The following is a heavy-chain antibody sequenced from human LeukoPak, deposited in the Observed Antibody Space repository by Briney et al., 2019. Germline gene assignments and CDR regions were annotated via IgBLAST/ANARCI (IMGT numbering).Heavy chain of an antibody. CDR1: GYYFNNYW. V-gene: IGHV5-51*01. D-gene: IGHD6-13*01. J-gene: IGHJ1*01. Sequence: KSGESMKISCKGSGYYFNNYWITWVRQMPGKGLESMVIIYPDDSQTRYSPSFQGQVTISADTSIRTAYLQWRSLKASDTAMYYCARHESGGDRSSWYMSWGQGTLVTVSS. CDR3: ARHESGGDRSSWYMS. CDR2: IYPDDSQT.